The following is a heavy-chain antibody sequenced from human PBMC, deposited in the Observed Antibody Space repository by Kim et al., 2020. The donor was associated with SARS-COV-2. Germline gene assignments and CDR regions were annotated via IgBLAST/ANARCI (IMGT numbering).Heavy chain of an antibody. CDR2: IGTGGDT. V-gene: IGHV3-13*01. J-gene: IGHJ2*01. CDR1: GSTFRIYD. Sequence: GGSLRLPCAGSGSTFRIYDMYWVRQVTGKGLEWVSAIGTGGDTYYSDSVKGRFTISRENAKNYLYLQMNSLEAGDTAVSYCAREVGDTVNPGWSFDLWG. CDR3: AREVGDTVNPGWSFDL. D-gene: IGHD4-17*01.